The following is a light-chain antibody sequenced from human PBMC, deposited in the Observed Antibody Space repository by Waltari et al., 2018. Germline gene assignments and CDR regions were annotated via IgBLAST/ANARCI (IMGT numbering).Light chain of an antibody. CDR2: EVT. Sequence: QSALTQPASVSGSPGQSITISCTGTNSDVGSYNFVSWFQQHPVEAPKLMIYEVTNRPSGVSNRFSGSKSGNTASLIISGLQGEDEADCYCSSYTTSRTYVFGTGTKVTVL. J-gene: IGLJ1*01. CDR1: NSDVGSYNF. V-gene: IGLV2-14*01. CDR3: SSYTTSRTYV.